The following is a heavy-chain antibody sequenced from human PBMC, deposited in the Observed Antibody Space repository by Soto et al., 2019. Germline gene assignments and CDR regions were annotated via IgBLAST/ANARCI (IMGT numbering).Heavy chain of an antibody. V-gene: IGHV3-30*03. J-gene: IGHJ3*02. CDR2: ISYDGSNK. Sequence: QVQLVESGGGVVQPGRSLRLSCAASGFTFSSYGMHWVRQAPGKGLEWVAVISYDGSNKYYADSVKGRFTISRDNSKNTLYLQMNSLRAEDTAVYYCARQQLVCGAFDIWGQGTMVTVSS. CDR3: ARQQLVCGAFDI. CDR1: GFTFSSYG. D-gene: IGHD6-13*01.